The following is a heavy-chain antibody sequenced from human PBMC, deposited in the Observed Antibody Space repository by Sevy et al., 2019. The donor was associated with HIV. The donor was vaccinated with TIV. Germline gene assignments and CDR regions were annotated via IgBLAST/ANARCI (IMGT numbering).Heavy chain of an antibody. Sequence: GVSLRLSCAASGFTFSSYGMHWVRQAPGKGLEWVAVISYDGSNKYYADSVKGRFTISRDNSKNTLYLQMNSLRAEDTAVYYCAKEVKKTALDYWGQGTLVTVSS. CDR3: AKEVKKTALDY. D-gene: IGHD5-18*01. V-gene: IGHV3-30*18. CDR2: ISYDGSNK. J-gene: IGHJ4*02. CDR1: GFTFSSYG.